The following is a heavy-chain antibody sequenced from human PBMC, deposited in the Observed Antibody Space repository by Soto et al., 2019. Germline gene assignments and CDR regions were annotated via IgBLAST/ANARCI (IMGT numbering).Heavy chain of an antibody. CDR2: IIPIFGTA. Sequence: SVKASCKASGGTIRSYAISWVQQATKQGLEWMGGIIPIFGTANYAQKFQGRVTITADESTSTAYMELSSLRSEDTAVYYCARAQGYSYGNYYGMDVWGQGTTVTVSS. J-gene: IGHJ6*02. V-gene: IGHV1-69*13. D-gene: IGHD5-18*01. CDR3: ARAQGYSYGNYYGMDV. CDR1: GGTIRSYA.